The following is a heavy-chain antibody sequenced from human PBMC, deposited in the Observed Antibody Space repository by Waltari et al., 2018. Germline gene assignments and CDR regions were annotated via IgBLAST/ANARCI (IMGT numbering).Heavy chain of an antibody. V-gene: IGHV1-18*01. J-gene: IGHJ2*01. Sequence: QIRLEESGAEVKKPGASVKVSCKTSGHTSTAYGISCVRQAPGEGLEWMGWISASNGDTKYAQKFQDRVTMTTDASTSTVYMELRSLRSDDTAVYYCAREHRYYFDTHTLYFDLWGRGTLVTVSS. D-gene: IGHD3-9*01. CDR1: GHTSTAYG. CDR2: ISASNGDT. CDR3: AREHRYYFDTHTLYFDL.